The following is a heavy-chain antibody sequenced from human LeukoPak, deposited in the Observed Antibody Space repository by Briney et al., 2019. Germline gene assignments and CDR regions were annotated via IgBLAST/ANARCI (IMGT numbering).Heavy chain of an antibody. CDR1: GFTFSNYD. Sequence: PEGSLRLSCAVSGFTFSNYDMHWVRQAPGKGLGWVAVIWYDVSNKYYADSVKGRFTISRDNSKNTLYLQMNTLRAQDTAVYYCARDPGGVVYFDYWGQGTLVTVSS. D-gene: IGHD2-8*01. CDR3: ARDPGGVVYFDY. J-gene: IGHJ4*02. V-gene: IGHV3-33*01. CDR2: IWYDVSNK.